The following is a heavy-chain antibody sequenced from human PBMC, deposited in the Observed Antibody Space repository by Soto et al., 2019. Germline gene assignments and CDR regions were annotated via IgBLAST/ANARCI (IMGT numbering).Heavy chain of an antibody. CDR3: AKDAPDGPPLAAGTDGRIAVQPGGDY. J-gene: IGHJ4*02. Sequence: GGSLRLSCAASGFTFSSYAMSWVRQAPGKGLEWVSAISGSGGSTYYADSVKGRFTISRDNSKNTLYLQMNSLRAEDTAVYYCAKDAPDGPPLAAGTDGRIAVQPGGDYWGQGTLVTVSS. V-gene: IGHV3-23*01. CDR2: ISGSGGST. CDR1: GFTFSSYA. D-gene: IGHD6-13*01.